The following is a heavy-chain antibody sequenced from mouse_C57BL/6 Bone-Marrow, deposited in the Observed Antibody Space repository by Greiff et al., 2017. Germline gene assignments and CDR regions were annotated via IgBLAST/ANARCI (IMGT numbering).Heavy chain of an antibody. CDR2: IDPSDSYT. D-gene: IGHD2-1*01. J-gene: IGHJ4*01. CDR3: ARGVYYGNYPLYYYAMDY. CDR1: GYTFTSYW. V-gene: IGHV1-69*01. Sequence: QVQLQQPGAELVMPGASVKLSCKASGYTFTSYWMHWVKQRPGQGLEWIGEIDPSDSYTNYNQKFKGKSTLTVDKSSRTAYMQLSSLTSEDSAVYYCARGVYYGNYPLYYYAMDYWGQGTSVTVSS.